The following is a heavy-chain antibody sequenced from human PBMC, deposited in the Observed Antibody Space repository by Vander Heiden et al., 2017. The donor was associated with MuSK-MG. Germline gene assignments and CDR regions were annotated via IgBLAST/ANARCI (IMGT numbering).Heavy chain of an antibody. CDR3: ARGVGIAAAGSDSDAFDI. D-gene: IGHD6-13*01. CDR2: IYSGGST. CDR1: GFTVSSNY. V-gene: IGHV3-53*01. Sequence: EVQLVESGGGLLQPGGSLRLSCAASGFTVSSNYMSWVRQAPGKGLEWVSVIYSGGSTYYADSVNGRFTISRDNSKNTLYLQMNSLRAEDTAVYYCARGVGIAAAGSDSDAFDIWGQGTMVTVSS. J-gene: IGHJ3*02.